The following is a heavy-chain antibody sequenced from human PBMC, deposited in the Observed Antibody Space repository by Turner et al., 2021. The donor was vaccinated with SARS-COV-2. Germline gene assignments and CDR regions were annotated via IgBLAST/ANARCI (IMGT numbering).Heavy chain of an antibody. Sequence: QLQLQESGPGLVKPSETLSLTCTVSGGSISSSSYYWGWISQPPGEGLVWIGCIYYSGCIYYSLSLKRRVTISLDTSKNQFSLKLGSVTAADTAVYYCATRRPTQNFDYWGQGTLVTVSS. J-gene: IGHJ4*02. CDR2: IYYSGCI. CDR1: GGSISSSSYY. CDR3: ATRRPTQNFDY. V-gene: IGHV4-39*01.